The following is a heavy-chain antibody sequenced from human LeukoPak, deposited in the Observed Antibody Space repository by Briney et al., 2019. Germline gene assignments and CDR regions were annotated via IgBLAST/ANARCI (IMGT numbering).Heavy chain of an antibody. V-gene: IGHV1-2*02. D-gene: IGHD3-9*01. CDR1: GYTFTTYD. CDR2: INPNSGGT. CDR3: ARQGDILTGFEY. J-gene: IGHJ4*02. Sequence: ASVKVSCKASGYTFTTYDIHWVRQAPGQGLEWMGWINPNSGGTNYEQKFQGRVTMTRDTSISTSYMELTGLKSDDTAVYYCARQGDILTGFEYWGQGTQVTVSS.